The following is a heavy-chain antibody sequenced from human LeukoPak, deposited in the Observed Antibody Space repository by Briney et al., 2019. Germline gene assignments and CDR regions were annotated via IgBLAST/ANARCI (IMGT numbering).Heavy chain of an antibody. Sequence: GGSLRLSCAASGFTISDYGLVWVRQAPGKGLEWVSGSRSGGANNFYADAVKGRFTISRDNSKNTLYLQMNSLRADDTAVYYCGRDPNGDYLCAFEFWGHGTTVIVSS. CDR1: GFTISDYG. D-gene: IGHD2/OR15-2a*01. J-gene: IGHJ3*01. V-gene: IGHV3-23*01. CDR3: GRDPNGDYLCAFEF. CDR2: SRSGGANN.